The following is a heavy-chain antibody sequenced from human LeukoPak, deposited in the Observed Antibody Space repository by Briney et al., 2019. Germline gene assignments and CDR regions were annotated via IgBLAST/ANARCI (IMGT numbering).Heavy chain of an antibody. V-gene: IGHV1-2*02. CDR2: INPNSGGT. J-gene: IGHJ4*02. CDR3: ARLDGTGTTSDY. Sequence: ASVKVSCKASGYTFTGYYMHWVRQAPGQGLEWMGWINPNSGGTNYAQKFQGRVTMTRDTSISTAYMELSRLRSDDTAVYYCARLDGTGTTSDYWGQGTLVTVSS. D-gene: IGHD1-1*01. CDR1: GYTFTGYY.